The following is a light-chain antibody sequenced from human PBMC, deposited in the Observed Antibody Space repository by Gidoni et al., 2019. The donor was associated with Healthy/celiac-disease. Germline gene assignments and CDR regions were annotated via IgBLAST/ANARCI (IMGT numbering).Light chain of an antibody. V-gene: IGKV3-20*01. J-gene: IGKJ4*01. CDR3: QQYCSSLPLT. CDR2: GAS. CDR1: QSVSSSY. Sequence: DIVLTQSPGTLSSSPGERATLSCRASQSVSSSYLAWYQQKPGQAPRLLIYGASSRATGIPDRFSGSGSGTDFTLTISRLEPEDFAVYYCQQYCSSLPLTFGGGTKVEIK.